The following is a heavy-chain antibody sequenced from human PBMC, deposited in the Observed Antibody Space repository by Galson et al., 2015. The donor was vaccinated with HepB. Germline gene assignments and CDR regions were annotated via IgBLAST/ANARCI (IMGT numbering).Heavy chain of an antibody. CDR3: ARAGDGSGFYGMDV. J-gene: IGHJ6*02. CDR1: GFTFSDYY. CDR2: ISSSSSYT. Sequence: SLRLSCAASGFTFSDYYMSWIRQAPGKGLEWVSYISSSSSYTNYADSVKGRFTISRDNAKNSLYLQMNSLRAEDTAVYYCARAGDGSGFYGMDVWGQGTTVTVSS. V-gene: IGHV3-11*05. D-gene: IGHD3-10*01.